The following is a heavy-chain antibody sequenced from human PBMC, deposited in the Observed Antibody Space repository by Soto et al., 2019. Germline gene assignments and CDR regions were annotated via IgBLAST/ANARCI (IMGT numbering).Heavy chain of an antibody. J-gene: IGHJ4*02. D-gene: IGHD5-12*01. CDR3: AKETYSGYDKAFDY. Sequence: GGSLRLSCAASGFTFSSYWMYWVRQAPGEGLVCVSRINSDGSSTNYADSVKGRFTISRDNAKNSLYLQMNSLRAEDTALYYCAKETYSGYDKAFDYWGQGTLVTVSS. CDR2: INSDGSST. V-gene: IGHV3-74*01. CDR1: GFTFSSYW.